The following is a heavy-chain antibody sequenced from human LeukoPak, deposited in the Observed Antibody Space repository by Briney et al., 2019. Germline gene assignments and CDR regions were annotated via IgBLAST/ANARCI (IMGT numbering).Heavy chain of an antibody. J-gene: IGHJ6*02. CDR2: IGSDTTT. CDR3: AKDLHYWVAMDV. CDR1: GFNFRDFA. D-gene: IGHD2-15*01. V-gene: IGHV3-23*01. Sequence: GGSLRLSCAASGFNFRDFAISWVRQAPGKGLEWVSGIGSDTTTHYAESVKGRFAISRDNAKNTLYLHMNSVRAEDTALYYCAKDLHYWVAMDVWGQGTTVTVS.